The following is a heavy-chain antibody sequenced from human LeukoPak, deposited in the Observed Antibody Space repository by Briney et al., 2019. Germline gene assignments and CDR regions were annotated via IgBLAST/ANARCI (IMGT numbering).Heavy chain of an antibody. CDR3: ARTPSTSETAAGSFDY. J-gene: IGHJ4*02. D-gene: IGHD6-13*01. CDR2: ISAYNGNT. CDR1: GYTFTSYG. Sequence: GASVKVSCKASGYTFTSYGISWVRQAPGQGLEWMGRISAYNGNTNYAQNLQGRVTMTTDTSTSTAYMDLRSLRSDDTAVYYCARTPSTSETAAGSFDYWGQGTLVTVSS. V-gene: IGHV1-18*01.